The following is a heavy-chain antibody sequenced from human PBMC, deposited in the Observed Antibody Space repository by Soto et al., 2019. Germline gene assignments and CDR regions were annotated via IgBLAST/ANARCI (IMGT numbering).Heavy chain of an antibody. V-gene: IGHV4-61*01. J-gene: IGHJ5*02. CDR1: GGSVDSASYY. D-gene: IGHD1-26*01. CDR3: ARRRTGTYGGKWFDP. CDR2: ISYSGTA. Sequence: PSETLSLTCIVSGGSVDSASYYWGWIRQPPGKGLQWIGYISYSGTANYNPSLKSRVTMSLDTSKNQISLEPKSVTAADTAVYYCARRRTGTYGGKWFDPWGQGTLVTVSS.